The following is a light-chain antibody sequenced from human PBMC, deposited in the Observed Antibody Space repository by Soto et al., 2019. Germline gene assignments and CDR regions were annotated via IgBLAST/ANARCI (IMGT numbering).Light chain of an antibody. CDR3: AAWDGSLNGYL. J-gene: IGLJ1*01. CDR2: SNN. CDR1: SSNIGTNT. Sequence: QSALTQPPSASGTPGQRVTISCSGSSSNIGTNTVNWYQQLPGTAPKLLIYSNNQRPSGVPDRFSGSQSGTSVSLAISGLQSEDEADYYCAAWDGSLNGYLFGIGTKLTVL. V-gene: IGLV1-44*01.